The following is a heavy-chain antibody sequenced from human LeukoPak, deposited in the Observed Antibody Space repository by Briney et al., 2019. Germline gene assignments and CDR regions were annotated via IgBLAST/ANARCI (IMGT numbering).Heavy chain of an antibody. CDR1: GGSISSSSYY. D-gene: IGHD3-10*01. J-gene: IGHJ4*02. CDR3: ARAFYGSGSTYYFDY. Sequence: SETLSLTCTVSGGSISSSSYYWGWIRQPPGKGLEWIGSIHYSGSTYYNPSLKSRVTISVDTSKNQFSLKLSSVTAADTAVYYCARAFYGSGSTYYFDYWGQGTLVTVSS. CDR2: IHYSGST. V-gene: IGHV4-39*01.